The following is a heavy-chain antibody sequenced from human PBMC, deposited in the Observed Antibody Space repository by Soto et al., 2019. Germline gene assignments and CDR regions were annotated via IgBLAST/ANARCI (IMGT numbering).Heavy chain of an antibody. J-gene: IGHJ4*02. V-gene: IGHV3-23*01. CDR3: AKDRDYGDSFPCDG. D-gene: IGHD4-17*01. Sequence: EVQLLEAGGGFVQPGGSLRLSCTASGFTFNNYGMSWVRQAPGKGLEWVAAIIGTGDKSYYADSVKGRFTISRDNSKNTLYLQLNNLRVDDMAIYYCAKDRDYGDSFPCDGWCQGTLVTVSS. CDR1: GFTFNNYG. CDR2: IIGTGDKS.